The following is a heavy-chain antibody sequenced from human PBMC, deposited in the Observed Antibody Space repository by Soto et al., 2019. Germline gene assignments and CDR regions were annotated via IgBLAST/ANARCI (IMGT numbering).Heavy chain of an antibody. J-gene: IGHJ6*02. CDR2: ISYDGSNK. CDR1: GFTFSNNA. CDR3: ARGTTTSAFSAMDV. V-gene: IGHV3-30-3*01. D-gene: IGHD1-1*01. Sequence: QVQLVESGGGGVQPGRSLRRSCAASGFTFSNNALDWVRQAPGKGLEWVAVISYDGSNKYIAGSVKGRFTISRDNSKNTLFLQMNSLRAEDTAVYYCARGTTTSAFSAMDVWGQGTTVTVSS.